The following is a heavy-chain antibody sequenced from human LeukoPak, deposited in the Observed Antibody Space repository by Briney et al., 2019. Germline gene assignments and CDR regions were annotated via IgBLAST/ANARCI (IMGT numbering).Heavy chain of an antibody. CDR2: IWYDGSNK. V-gene: IGHV3-33*06. Sequence: GRSLRLSCAASGFTFSSYGMHWVRQAPGKGLEWVAVIWYDGSNKYYADSVKGRFTISRDNSKNTLYLQMNSLRAEDTAVYYCAKDTGSSGYCVDYWGQGTLVTVSS. D-gene: IGHD3-22*01. J-gene: IGHJ4*02. CDR1: GFTFSSYG. CDR3: AKDTGSSGYCVDY.